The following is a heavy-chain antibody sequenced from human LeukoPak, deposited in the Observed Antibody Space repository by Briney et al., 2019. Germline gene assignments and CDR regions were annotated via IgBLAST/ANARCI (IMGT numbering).Heavy chain of an antibody. CDR1: GFTFSSYG. V-gene: IGHV3-30*18. D-gene: IGHD4-17*01. Sequence: PGGSLRFSCAASGFTFSSYGMHWVRQAPSKGLEWVAVISYDGSNKYYADSVKGRFTISRDNSKSTLYLQMNSLRAEDTAVYYCAKAQDGDYVDYWGQGTLVTVSS. J-gene: IGHJ4*02. CDR3: AKAQDGDYVDY. CDR2: ISYDGSNK.